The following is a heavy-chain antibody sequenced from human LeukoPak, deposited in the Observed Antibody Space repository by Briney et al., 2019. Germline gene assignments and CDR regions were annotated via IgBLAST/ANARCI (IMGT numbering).Heavy chain of an antibody. D-gene: IGHD3-22*01. CDR1: GVSISSFY. CDR2: IYSSGST. CDR3: ARLYAVVTRFFDY. V-gene: IGHV4-59*12. J-gene: IGHJ4*02. Sequence: SETLSLTCTVSGVSISSFYWSWIRQPPGKGLDWIGYIYSSGSTDYSPSLRSRVTLSVDTSKNQFSLKLSSVTAADTAVYFCARLYAVVTRFFDYWGQGSLVTVSS.